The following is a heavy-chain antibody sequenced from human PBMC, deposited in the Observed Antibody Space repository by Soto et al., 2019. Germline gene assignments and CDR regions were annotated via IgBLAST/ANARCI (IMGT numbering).Heavy chain of an antibody. Sequence: PSETLSLTCTVSGGSISSYYWSWIRQPAGKGLEWIGRIYTSGSTNYNPSLKSRVTMSVDTSKNQFSLKLSSVTAADTAVYYCARDPEQLVQDGMDVWSQGTTVTVSS. CDR3: ARDPEQLVQDGMDV. CDR1: GGSISSYY. V-gene: IGHV4-4*07. J-gene: IGHJ6*02. CDR2: IYTSGST. D-gene: IGHD6-13*01.